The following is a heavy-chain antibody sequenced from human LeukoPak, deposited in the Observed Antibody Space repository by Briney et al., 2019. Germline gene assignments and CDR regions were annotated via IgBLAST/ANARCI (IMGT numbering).Heavy chain of an antibody. CDR3: AKDLTGSDAFDI. Sequence: GSLRLSCAASGFTFSSYAMSWVRQAPGKGLEWVSAISGSGGSTYYADSVKGRFTISRDNSKNTLYLQMNSLRAEDTAVYYCAKDLTGSDAFDIWGQGTMVTVSS. J-gene: IGHJ3*02. V-gene: IGHV3-23*01. CDR2: ISGSGGST. D-gene: IGHD1-20*01. CDR1: GFTFSSYA.